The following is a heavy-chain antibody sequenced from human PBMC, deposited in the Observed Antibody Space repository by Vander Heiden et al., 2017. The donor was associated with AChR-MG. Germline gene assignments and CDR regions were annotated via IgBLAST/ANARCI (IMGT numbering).Heavy chain of an antibody. CDR1: GFTFSGYS. V-gene: IGHV3-21*01. CDR2: ISSSSSYI. D-gene: IGHD4-17*01. Sequence: EVQLVESGGCLVKPGGSLRLSCAASGFTFSGYSMNWGRQAPGKGLEWVSSISSSSSYIYYADSVKGRFTISRDNAKNSLYLQMNSLRAEDTAVYYCARDQMSGDYGGGFDYWGQGTLVTVSS. J-gene: IGHJ4*02. CDR3: ARDQMSGDYGGGFDY.